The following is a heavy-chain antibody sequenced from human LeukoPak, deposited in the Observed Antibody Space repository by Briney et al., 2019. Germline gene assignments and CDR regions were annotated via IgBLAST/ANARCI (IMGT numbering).Heavy chain of an antibody. CDR3: AKSTVTDYYYYGMDV. D-gene: IGHD4-17*01. CDR2: ISYDGSNK. J-gene: IGHJ6*02. CDR1: GFTFSSYG. Sequence: PGGSLRLSCAASGFTFSSYGMHWVRQAPGKGLEWVAVISYDGSNKYYADSVKGRFTISRDNSKNTLYLQMNSLRAEDTAVYYCAKSTVTDYYYYGMDVWGQGTTVIVSS. V-gene: IGHV3-30*18.